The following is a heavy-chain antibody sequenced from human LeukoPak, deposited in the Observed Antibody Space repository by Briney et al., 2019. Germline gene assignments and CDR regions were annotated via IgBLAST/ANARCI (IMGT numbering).Heavy chain of an antibody. D-gene: IGHD3-22*01. CDR1: GGSISSSSYY. CDR2: IYYSGST. CDR3: ARDHDSSGYMGNRSYWYFDL. J-gene: IGHJ2*01. V-gene: IGHV4-39*07. Sequence: SETLSLTCTVSGGSISSSSYYWGWIRQPPGKGLEWIGSIYYSGSTYYNPSLKSRVTISVDTSKNQFSLKLSSVTAADTAVYYCARDHDSSGYMGNRSYWYFDLWGRGTLVTVSS.